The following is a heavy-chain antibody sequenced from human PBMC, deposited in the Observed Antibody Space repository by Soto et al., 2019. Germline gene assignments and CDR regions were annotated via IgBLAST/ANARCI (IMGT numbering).Heavy chain of an antibody. V-gene: IGHV4-31*02. CDR3: ARETPRIVVVTANAFDI. CDR1: GGAVSSGGYY. J-gene: IGHJ3*02. D-gene: IGHD2-21*02. Sequence: TLSLACTVSGGAVSSGGYYWSWIGQHPGKGLEWIGYIYYSGSNYYNPSLKSRVTISVDTSKNQFSLKLSSVTPPDTAVHYCARETPRIVVVTANAFDIWGQGTMGTVS. CDR2: IYYSGSN.